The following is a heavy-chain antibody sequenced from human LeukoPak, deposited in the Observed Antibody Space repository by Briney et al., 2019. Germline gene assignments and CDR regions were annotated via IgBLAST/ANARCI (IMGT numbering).Heavy chain of an antibody. D-gene: IGHD1-1*01. V-gene: IGHV4-30-4*01. CDR2: IYYSGST. CDR3: ARDLLNEGNHLDY. Sequence: SETLSLTCTVSGGSISSGDYYWSWIRHPPGKGLEWLAYIYYSGSTYYNPSLKSRVTISVDTSKNQFSLKLSSVTTADTAVYYCARDLLNEGNHLDYWGQGTLVTVSS. J-gene: IGHJ4*02. CDR1: GGSISSGDYY.